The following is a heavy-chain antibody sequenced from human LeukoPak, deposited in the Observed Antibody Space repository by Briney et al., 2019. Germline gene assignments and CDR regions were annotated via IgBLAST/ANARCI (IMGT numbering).Heavy chain of an antibody. D-gene: IGHD4-23*01. V-gene: IGHV4-59*01. J-gene: IGHJ4*02. CDR3: ARFRVYGGNSGLNY. CDR1: GGSISSYY. Sequence: SETLSLTCTVSGGSISSYYWSWIRQPRGKGLEWIGYIYYSGSTNYNPSLKSRVTISVDTSKNQFSLKLSSVTAADTAVYYCARFRVYGGNSGLNYWGQGTLVTVSS. CDR2: IYYSGST.